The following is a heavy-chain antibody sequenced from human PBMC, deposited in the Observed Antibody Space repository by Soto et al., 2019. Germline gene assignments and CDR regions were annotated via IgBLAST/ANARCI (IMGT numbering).Heavy chain of an antibody. V-gene: IGHV1-2*04. CDR1: GYTFTGYY. D-gene: IGHD6-13*01. Sequence: ASVKVSCKASGYTFTGYYMHWVRQAPGQGLEWMGWINPNSGGTNYAQKFQGWVTMTRDTSISTAYMELSRLRSDDTAVYYCARSYSSSWLPLSGYYMDVWGKGTTVTVSS. CDR2: INPNSGGT. J-gene: IGHJ6*03. CDR3: ARSYSSSWLPLSGYYMDV.